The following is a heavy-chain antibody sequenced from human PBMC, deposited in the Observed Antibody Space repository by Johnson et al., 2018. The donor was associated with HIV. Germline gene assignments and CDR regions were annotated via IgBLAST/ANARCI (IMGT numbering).Heavy chain of an antibody. CDR1: GFTFSSYW. CDR2: INSDGSST. CDR3: ARAWGRWGAFDI. Sequence: VQLVESGGGLVQPGGSLRLSCAASGFTFSSYWMHWVRQAPGKGLVWVSRINSDGSSTSYADSVKGRFTISRDNAKNTLYLQMNSLRAEDTAVYYCARAWGRWGAFDILGQGTMVTVSS. J-gene: IGHJ3*02. D-gene: IGHD3-16*01. V-gene: IGHV3-74*02.